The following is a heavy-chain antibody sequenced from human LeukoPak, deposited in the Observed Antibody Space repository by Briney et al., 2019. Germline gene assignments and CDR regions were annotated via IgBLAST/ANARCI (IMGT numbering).Heavy chain of an antibody. CDR2: IYYSGST. V-gene: IGHV4-39*01. Sequence: KPSETLSLTCTVSGGSISSSSYYWGWIRQPPGKGLEWIGSIYYSGSTYYNPSLKSRVTISVDTSKNQFSLKLSSVTAADTAVYYCARRPRYSSSWDTFDYWGQGTLATVSS. D-gene: IGHD6-13*01. CDR1: GGSISSSSYY. J-gene: IGHJ4*02. CDR3: ARRPRYSSSWDTFDY.